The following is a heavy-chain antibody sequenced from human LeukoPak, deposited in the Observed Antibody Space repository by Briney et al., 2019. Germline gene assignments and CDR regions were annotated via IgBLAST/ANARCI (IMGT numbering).Heavy chain of an antibody. J-gene: IGHJ4*02. Sequence: GGSLRLSCAASGFTVSSNYMSWVRQAPGKGPEWVSVIYSGGSTYYADSVKGRFTISRDNSKNTLYLQMNSLRAEDTAVYYCAVSAVGATLNFDYWGQGTLVTVSS. V-gene: IGHV3-66*02. CDR1: GFTVSSNY. CDR3: AVSAVGATLNFDY. CDR2: IYSGGST. D-gene: IGHD1-26*01.